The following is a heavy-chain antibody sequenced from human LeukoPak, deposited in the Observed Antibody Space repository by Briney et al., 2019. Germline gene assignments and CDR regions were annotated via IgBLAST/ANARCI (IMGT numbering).Heavy chain of an antibody. J-gene: IGHJ4*02. CDR2: ISGSSCST. Sequence: PGGALRLSXAASGFTFSSYAMSWVRQAPGKGLEWVSAISGSSCSTYYGDSVKGRFTISRDNSKNTLDLQMNSLRAEDTAVYYCALNEGYFDYWGQGTLVTVSS. CDR1: GFTFSSYA. CDR3: ALNEGYFDY. D-gene: IGHD1-1*01. V-gene: IGHV3-23*01.